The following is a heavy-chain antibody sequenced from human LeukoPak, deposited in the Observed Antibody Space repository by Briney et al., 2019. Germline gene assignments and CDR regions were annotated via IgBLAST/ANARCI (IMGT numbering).Heavy chain of an antibody. CDR3: TRGLDRSSWYNY. CDR2: IYYSGST. D-gene: IGHD6-13*01. Sequence: SETLSLTCTVSGGSISSYYWSWLRQPPGKGLEWIGYIYYSGSTNYNPSLKSRVTISVDTSKNQFSLKLSSVTAADTAVYYCTRGLDRSSWYNYWGQGTLVTVPS. V-gene: IGHV4-59*01. J-gene: IGHJ4*02. CDR1: GGSISSYY.